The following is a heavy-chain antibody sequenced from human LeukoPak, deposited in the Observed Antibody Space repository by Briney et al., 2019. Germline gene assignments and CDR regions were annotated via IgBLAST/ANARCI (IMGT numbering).Heavy chain of an antibody. CDR1: GGTFSSYA. CDR2: IIPIFGTA. V-gene: IGHV1-69*13. D-gene: IGHD3-10*01. Sequence: SVKVSCKASGGTFSSYAISWARQAPGQGLEWMGVIIPIFGTANYSQKFQGRVTITADESTSTAYMELSSLRSEDTAVYYCAREPITMVRGVIIAFDYWGQGTLVTVSS. CDR3: AREPITMVRGVIIAFDY. J-gene: IGHJ4*02.